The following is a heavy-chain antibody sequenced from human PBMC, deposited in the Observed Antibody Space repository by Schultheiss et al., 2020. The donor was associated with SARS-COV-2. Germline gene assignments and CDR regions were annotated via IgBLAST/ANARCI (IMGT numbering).Heavy chain of an antibody. CDR1: GFTFSSYE. CDR3: AKDHGTVTPNDAFDI. Sequence: GGSLRLSCAASGFTFSSYEMNWVRQAPGKGLEWVAVISYDGSNKYYADSVKGRFTISRDNSKNTLYLQMNSLRAEDTAVYYCAKDHGTVTPNDAFDIWGQGTMVTVSS. J-gene: IGHJ3*02. CDR2: ISYDGSNK. D-gene: IGHD4-17*01. V-gene: IGHV3-30-3*01.